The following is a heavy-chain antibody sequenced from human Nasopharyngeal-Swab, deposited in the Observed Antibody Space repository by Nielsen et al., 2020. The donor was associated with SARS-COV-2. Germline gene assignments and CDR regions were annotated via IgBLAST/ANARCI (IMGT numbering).Heavy chain of an antibody. V-gene: IGHV4-59*01. CDR3: AREDASPMAFFDS. CDR2: IYYSGNT. D-gene: IGHD5-24*01. J-gene: IGHJ5*01. Sequence: WIRQPPGKGLEWMGYIYYSGNTNYNPSLKSRLTISVDTSKNQFSLRLISVTAADTAVYYCAREDASPMAFFDSWGQGMLVTVSS.